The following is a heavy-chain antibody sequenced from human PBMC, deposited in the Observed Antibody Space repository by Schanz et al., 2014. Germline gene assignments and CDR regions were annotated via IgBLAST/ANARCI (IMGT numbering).Heavy chain of an antibody. CDR3: ARDKGGYYPFDY. CDR2: IKQDGIEK. V-gene: IGHV3-7*01. J-gene: IGHJ4*02. D-gene: IGHD3-3*01. Sequence: VQLVESGGGVAQPGGSLRLSCAASGFSFSGYGMHWVRQAPGKGLEWVANIKQDGIEKYYVDSVKGRFTISRDNAKNSSYLQRNSRTADDTAVYYCARDKGGYYPFDYWGRGTLVTVSS. CDR1: GFSFSGYG.